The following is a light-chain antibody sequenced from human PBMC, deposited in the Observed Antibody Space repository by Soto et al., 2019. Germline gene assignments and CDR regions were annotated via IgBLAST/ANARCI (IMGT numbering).Light chain of an antibody. Sequence: QSVLTQPPSVSGAPGQRVTISCTGSSSNIGAGYDVHWYRQPPGTAPKLLIYGNSNRPSGVPDRFSGSKSGTSASLAITGLQAKDEADYYCQSYDSSLSGVVFGGGTKVTVL. CDR2: GNS. J-gene: IGLJ2*01. CDR3: QSYDSSLSGVV. V-gene: IGLV1-40*01. CDR1: SSNIGAGYD.